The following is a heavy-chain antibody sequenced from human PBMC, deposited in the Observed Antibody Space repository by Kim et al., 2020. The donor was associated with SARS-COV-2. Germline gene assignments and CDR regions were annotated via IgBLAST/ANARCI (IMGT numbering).Heavy chain of an antibody. CDR1: GGSISSYY. J-gene: IGHJ4*02. Sequence: SETLSLTCTVSGGSISSYYWSWIRQPPGKGLEWIGYIYSGSTNYNPSLKSRVTISVDTSKNQFSLKLSSVTAADTAVYYCARGLPLLWFGELLSPRMDHFDYWGQGTLVTVSS. V-gene: IGHV4-59*01. CDR3: ARGLPLLWFGELLSPRMDHFDY. CDR2: IYSGST. D-gene: IGHD3-10*01.